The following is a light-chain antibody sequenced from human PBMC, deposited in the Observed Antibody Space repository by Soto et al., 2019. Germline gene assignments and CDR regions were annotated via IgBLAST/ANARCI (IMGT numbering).Light chain of an antibody. J-gene: IGLJ1*01. Sequence: QSALTQPPSVYGSPGQSVTNSCAGTSSDVGSYNRVSWYQQPPGTAPKLMIYEVSNRTSGVPDRFSGSKSGSTASLTISGLQAEDEADYYCGSYTSSSTYVFGTGTKVTVL. V-gene: IGLV2-18*02. CDR3: GSYTSSSTYV. CDR1: SSDVGSYNR. CDR2: EVS.